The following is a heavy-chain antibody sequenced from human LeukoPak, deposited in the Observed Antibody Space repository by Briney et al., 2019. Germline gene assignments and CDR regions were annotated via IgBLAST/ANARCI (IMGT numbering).Heavy chain of an antibody. CDR3: ARESRWSESGSYHRFDY. V-gene: IGHV1-2*02. CDR1: GYTFTGYY. CDR2: INPNSGGT. J-gene: IGHJ4*02. D-gene: IGHD1-26*01. Sequence: ASVKVSCKASGYTFTGYYMHWVRQAPGQGLEWMGWINPNSGGTNYAQKFQGRVTMTRDTSISTAYMELSRLRSDDTAVYYCARESRWSESGSYHRFDYRGQGTLVTVSS.